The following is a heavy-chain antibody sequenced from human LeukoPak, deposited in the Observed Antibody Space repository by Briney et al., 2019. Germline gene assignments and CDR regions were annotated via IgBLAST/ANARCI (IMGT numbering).Heavy chain of an antibody. CDR3: ARWLELMRNFDW. CDR1: GFTFSDYW. Sequence: GGSLRLSCVGSGFTFSDYWMSWVRQAPGKGLEWVANIKQDGSEKDYVDALKGRSTISRDNAKNSLYLQMTSLRAEDTAVYYCARWLELMRNFDWWGQGTLVTVSS. J-gene: IGHJ4*02. D-gene: IGHD5-24*01. CDR2: IKQDGSEK. V-gene: IGHV3-7*01.